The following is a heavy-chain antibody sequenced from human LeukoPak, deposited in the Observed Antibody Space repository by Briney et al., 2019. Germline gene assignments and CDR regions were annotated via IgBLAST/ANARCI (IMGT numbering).Heavy chain of an antibody. Sequence: PGGSLRLSCAASGFTVSSNYMSWVRQAPGKGLEWVSLIYSGGDRYYADSVKGRFTISRDNSKNTLYLQMDSLRPGDTAVYYCATRYCSSASCYYRGAFDIWGQGTMVTVSS. CDR1: GFTVSSNY. V-gene: IGHV3-66*02. J-gene: IGHJ3*02. CDR3: ATRYCSSASCYYRGAFDI. CDR2: IYSGGDR. D-gene: IGHD2-2*01.